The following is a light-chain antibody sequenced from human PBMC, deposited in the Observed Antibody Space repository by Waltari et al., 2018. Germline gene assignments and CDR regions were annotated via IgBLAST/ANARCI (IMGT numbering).Light chain of an antibody. CDR2: DVS. J-gene: IGKJ4*01. CDR3: QQRNKWPLT. Sequence: IVLTQSPATLSLSPGERATLACRASQSVANFLAWYQQKPGQAPRLLLYDVSNRATDIPARFSGSGFATDFTLTISDVEPEDIAVYYCQQRNKWPLTFGGGTKVEIK. CDR1: QSVANF. V-gene: IGKV3-11*01.